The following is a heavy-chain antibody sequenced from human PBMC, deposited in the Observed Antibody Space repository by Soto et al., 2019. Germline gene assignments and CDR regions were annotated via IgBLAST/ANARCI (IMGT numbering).Heavy chain of an antibody. Sequence: ASVKVSCKASGGTFSSYAISWVRQAPGQGLEWMGGIIPIFGTANYAQKFQGRVTITADESTSTAYMELSSLRSEDTAVYYCARDQLGDYYDSSGYYDWGQGTLVTVYS. CDR2: IIPIFGTA. J-gene: IGHJ4*02. V-gene: IGHV1-69*13. D-gene: IGHD3-22*01. CDR3: ARDQLGDYYDSSGYYD. CDR1: GGTFSSYA.